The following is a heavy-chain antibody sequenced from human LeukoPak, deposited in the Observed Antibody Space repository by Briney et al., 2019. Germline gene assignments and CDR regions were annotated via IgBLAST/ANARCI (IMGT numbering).Heavy chain of an antibody. D-gene: IGHD6-13*01. CDR2: ISGSSTTI. J-gene: IGHJ4*02. CDR3: ARDRYSRNDY. Sequence: GGSLRLSCAASGFTFSSYSMTWVRQAPGKGLEWVSYISGSSTTIYYTDSVKGRFTISRDNAKNSLYLQMSSLRDEDTAVYYCARDRYSRNDYWGQGTLVTVSS. V-gene: IGHV3-48*02. CDR1: GFTFSSYS.